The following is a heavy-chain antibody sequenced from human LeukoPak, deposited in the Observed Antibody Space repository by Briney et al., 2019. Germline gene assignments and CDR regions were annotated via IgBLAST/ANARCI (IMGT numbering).Heavy chain of an antibody. CDR3: ARGRWYRAAANYYFAY. J-gene: IGHJ4*02. V-gene: IGHV1-8*01. D-gene: IGHD6-13*01. CDR1: GYKFTSYD. Sequence: ASVKVSCKTSGYKFTSYDINWVRQASGQGLEWMGLVNPNGDNTASAQKFQGRVTMTSNTSINTAYMELSGLRSEDTAAYFCARGRWYRAAANYYFAYWGQGTLVTVSS. CDR2: VNPNGDNT.